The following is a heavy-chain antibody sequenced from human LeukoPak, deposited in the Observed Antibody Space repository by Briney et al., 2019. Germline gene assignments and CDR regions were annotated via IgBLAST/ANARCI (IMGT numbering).Heavy chain of an antibody. CDR3: ARERVSSWYGREAFDI. D-gene: IGHD6-13*01. V-gene: IGHV3-74*01. J-gene: IGHJ3*02. CDR2: INYDGSTT. CDR1: GFTFRSYW. Sequence: GGSLRLSCSASGFTFRSYWMHWVRQAPGEGLVWVSRINYDGSTTSYADCVKGRFTISRDNSKNTLYLLMNSLRAEDTAVYYCARERVSSWYGREAFDIGGQGTMVTVSS.